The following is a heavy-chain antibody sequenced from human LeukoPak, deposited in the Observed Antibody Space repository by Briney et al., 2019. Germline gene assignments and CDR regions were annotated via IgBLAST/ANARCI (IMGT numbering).Heavy chain of an antibody. D-gene: IGHD2-15*01. CDR3: AREGCSGGSCYFDY. CDR2: INPNSGGT. V-gene: IGHV1-2*02. CDR1: GYTFTGYY. J-gene: IGHJ4*02. Sequence: VASVKVSCKASGYTFTGYYMHWVRQAPGQGLEWMGWINPNSGGTNYAQKFQGRVTMTRDTSISAAYMELSRLRSDDTAVYYCAREGCSGGSCYFDYWGQGTLVTVSS.